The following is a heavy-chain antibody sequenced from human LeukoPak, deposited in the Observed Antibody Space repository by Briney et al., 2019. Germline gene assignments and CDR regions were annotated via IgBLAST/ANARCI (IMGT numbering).Heavy chain of an antibody. D-gene: IGHD5-24*01. CDR3: ARGSMGRGLFFRWLRGYFDY. CDR1: GYTFTSYD. V-gene: IGHV1-8*01. CDR2: MNPNSGNT. J-gene: IGHJ4*02. Sequence: ASVKVSCKASGYTFTSYDINWVRQATGQGLEWMEWMNPNSGNTGYAQKFQGRVTMTRNTSISTAYMELSSLRSEDTAVYYCARGSMGRGLFFRWLRGYFDYWGQGTLVTVSS.